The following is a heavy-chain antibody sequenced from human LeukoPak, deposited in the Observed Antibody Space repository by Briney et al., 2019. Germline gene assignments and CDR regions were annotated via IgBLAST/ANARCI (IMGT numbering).Heavy chain of an antibody. D-gene: IGHD4/OR15-4a*01. CDR3: ASGASSRGYYYYGMDV. J-gene: IGHJ6*02. Sequence: GESLRISCQGSGYNFTTHWISWVRQMPGKGLEWMGRVHPSDSYTKYSPSFQGHVSISADKSISTAYLQWSSLKASDTAMYYCASGASSRGYYYYGMDVWGQGTTVTVSS. CDR2: VHPSDSYT. CDR1: GYNFTTHW. V-gene: IGHV5-10-1*01.